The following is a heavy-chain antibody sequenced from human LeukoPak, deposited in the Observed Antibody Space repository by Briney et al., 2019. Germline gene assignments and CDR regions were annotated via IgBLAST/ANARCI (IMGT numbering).Heavy chain of an antibody. CDR2: ISNDGSYK. CDR3: ARARSPRIEASVPVTESFHL. D-gene: IGHD6-13*01. Sequence: GRSLRLSCAASGFPFSSYALHWVRQAPGKGPEWVRLISNDGSYKSYADSVKGRSTISRDNSKNTLHLQMNSLTTDDTAVYYCARARSPRIEASVPVTESFHLWGQGTPVTVSS. J-gene: IGHJ1*01. V-gene: IGHV3-30*01. CDR1: GFPFSSYA.